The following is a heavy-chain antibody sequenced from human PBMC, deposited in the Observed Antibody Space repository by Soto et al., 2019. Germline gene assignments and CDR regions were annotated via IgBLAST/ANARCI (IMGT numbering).Heavy chain of an antibody. CDR3: ARDAGLGVMGAFVI. CDR1: GYTFTGYY. D-gene: IGHD3-16*01. J-gene: IGHJ3*02. V-gene: IGHV1-2*04. CDR2: INPNSGGT. Sequence: ASVKVSCKASGYTFTGYYMHWVRQAPGQGLEWMGWINPNSGGTNYAQKFQGWVTMTRDTSISTAYMELSRLRSDDTAVYYCARDAGLGVMGAFVIWGQGTMVSVSS.